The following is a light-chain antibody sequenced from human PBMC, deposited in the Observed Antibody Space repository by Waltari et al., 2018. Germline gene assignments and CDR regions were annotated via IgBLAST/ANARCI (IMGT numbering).Light chain of an antibody. CDR2: GST. CDR1: KNIRTD. Sequence: AIQKTQSPSSLSASLGYRVTIPCRASKNIRTDLGWYQQKPGRAPKLLIYGSTILYGGVPSRFSGSGSGTFFTLTISSLQPEDFATYYCLQDDSYIQSFGQGTKVEIK. J-gene: IGKJ1*01. CDR3: LQDDSYIQS. V-gene: IGKV1-6*01.